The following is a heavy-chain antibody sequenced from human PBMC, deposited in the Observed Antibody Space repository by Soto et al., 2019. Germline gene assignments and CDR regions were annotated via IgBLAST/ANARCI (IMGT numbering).Heavy chain of an antibody. CDR3: AKEGSTGTQSL. V-gene: IGHV3-23*01. J-gene: IGHJ4*01. CDR2: ISKSADRT. D-gene: IGHD1-26*01. Sequence: GGSLRLSCVGSGFAFSNDAMSWGRQAPGKGLEWVSTISKSADRTYYADSVRGRFAISRDNSQNILYLQMNSLRADDAAIYYCAKEGSTGTQSLWGHGTLVTVSS. CDR1: GFAFSNDA.